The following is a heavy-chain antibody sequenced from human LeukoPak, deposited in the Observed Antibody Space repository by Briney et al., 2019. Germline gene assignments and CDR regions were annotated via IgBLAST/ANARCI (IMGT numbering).Heavy chain of an antibody. CDR2: IYQGGSDT. V-gene: IGHV3-7*01. D-gene: IGHD1-14*01. J-gene: IGHJ4*02. CDR1: VFTFSGHC. Sequence: PGGTLRLSCAASVFTFSGHCMRWGRQAPGKGLGWGGNIYQGGSDTYYVDSVKGGFTISRANDNNLLYLQMNSLEGEDTALYYCTRDRSRAEDDWGQGTLVTVSS. CDR3: TRDRSRAEDD.